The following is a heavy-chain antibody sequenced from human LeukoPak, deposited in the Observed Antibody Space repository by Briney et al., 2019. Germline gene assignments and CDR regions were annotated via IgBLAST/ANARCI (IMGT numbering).Heavy chain of an antibody. Sequence: GASVKVSCKASGYTFTGYYMHWVRQAPGQGLEWMGWINPNSGGTNYAQKFQGRVTMTRDTSISTAYMELSRLRSDDTAVYYCAKGDSSSVPQKGPDYWGQGTLVTLSS. CDR3: AKGDSSSVPQKGPDY. D-gene: IGHD6-13*01. V-gene: IGHV1-2*02. CDR2: INPNSGGT. J-gene: IGHJ4*02. CDR1: GYTFTGYY.